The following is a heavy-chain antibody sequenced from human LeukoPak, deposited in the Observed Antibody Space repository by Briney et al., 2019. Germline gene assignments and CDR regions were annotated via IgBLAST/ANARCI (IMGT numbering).Heavy chain of an antibody. CDR3: AREQQLVQFDY. J-gene: IGHJ4*02. CDR1: GGTFSSYA. CDR2: IIPIFGTA. Sequence: EASVKVSCKASGGTFSSYAISWVRQAPGQGLEWMGGIIPIFGTANYAQKFQGRVTITADESTSTAYMELSSLRSEDTAVYYCAREQQLVQFDYWGQGTLVTVSS. V-gene: IGHV1-69*13. D-gene: IGHD6-13*01.